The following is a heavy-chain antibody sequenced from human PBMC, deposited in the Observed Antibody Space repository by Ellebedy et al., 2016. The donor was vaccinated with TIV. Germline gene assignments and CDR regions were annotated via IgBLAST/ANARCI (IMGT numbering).Heavy chain of an antibody. CDR2: VSGSGGST. D-gene: IGHD3-10*01. CDR1: GFTFSSYA. V-gene: IGHV3-23*01. CDR3: AKVDLGAWFGELRGAMDV. Sequence: GESLKISXAASGFTFSSYAMSWVRQAPGKGLEWVSTVSGSGGSTHYADSVKGRFTISRDKSKNTLYLQMNSLRAEDTAVYYCAKVDLGAWFGELRGAMDVWGQGTTVTVSS. J-gene: IGHJ6*02.